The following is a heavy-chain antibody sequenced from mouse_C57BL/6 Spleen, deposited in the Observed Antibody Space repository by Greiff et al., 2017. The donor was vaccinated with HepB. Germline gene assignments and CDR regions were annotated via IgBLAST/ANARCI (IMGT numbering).Heavy chain of an antibody. CDR1: GYTFTDYY. J-gene: IGHJ2*01. CDR3: AGGSSYGGDY. Sequence: QVHVKQSGAELVRPGASVKLSCKASGYTFTDYYINWVKQRPGQGLEWIARIYPGSGNTYYNEKFKGKATLTAENSSSTAYMQLSSLTSEDSAVYFCAGGSSYGGDYWGQGTTLTVSS. D-gene: IGHD1-1*01. V-gene: IGHV1-76*01. CDR2: IYPGSGNT.